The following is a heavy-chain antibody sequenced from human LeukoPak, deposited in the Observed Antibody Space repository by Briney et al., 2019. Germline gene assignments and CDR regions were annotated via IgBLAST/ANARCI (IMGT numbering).Heavy chain of an antibody. J-gene: IGHJ5*02. CDR2: IYYSGST. D-gene: IGHD4-17*01. Sequence: SETLSLTCTVSGGSISSSSYYWGWIRQPPGKGLEWIGSIYYSGSTYYNPSLKSRVTISVDTSKNQFSLKLSSVTAADTAAYYCARDPGGVTVTTGNWFDPWGQGTLVTVSS. CDR3: ARDPGGVTVTTGNWFDP. CDR1: GGSISSSSYY. V-gene: IGHV4-39*07.